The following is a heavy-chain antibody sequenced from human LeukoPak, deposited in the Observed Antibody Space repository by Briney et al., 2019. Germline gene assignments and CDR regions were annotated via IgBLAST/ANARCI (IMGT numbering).Heavy chain of an antibody. V-gene: IGHV3-21*04. CDR1: EFSVGSNY. CDR3: ARLHYDFWSGYFKMMGYYYYYMDV. J-gene: IGHJ6*03. Sequence: GGSLRLSCAASEFSVGSNYMTWVRQAPGKGLEWVSSITTSSTYIYYADSVKGRFTISRDNAKNSLYLQMSSLKASDTAMYYCARLHYDFWSGYFKMMGYYYYYMDVWGKGTTVTVSS. D-gene: IGHD3-3*01. CDR2: ITTSSTYI.